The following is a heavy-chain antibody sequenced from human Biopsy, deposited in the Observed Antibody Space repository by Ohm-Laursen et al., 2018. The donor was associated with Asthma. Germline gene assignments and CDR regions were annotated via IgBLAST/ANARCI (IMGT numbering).Heavy chain of an antibody. CDR1: RFTYE. V-gene: IGHV3-30-3*01. Sequence: SLRLSCTASRFTYEMHWVRQAPGKGLEWVAVISYDGSSIYYADSVKGRFTISRDNSKNTLPLQMNSLTAEDTAVYYCAREGVAGTHIEDWGQGTLATVSS. CDR2: ISYDGSSI. J-gene: IGHJ4*02. CDR3: AREGVAGTHIED. D-gene: IGHD6-19*01.